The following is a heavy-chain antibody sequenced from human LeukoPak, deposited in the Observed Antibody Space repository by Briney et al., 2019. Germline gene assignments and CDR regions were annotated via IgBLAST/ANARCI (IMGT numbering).Heavy chain of an antibody. CDR1: GYTFTSYG. D-gene: IGHD4-17*01. CDR3: ARAGATTVTTRGFDY. Sequence: ASVKVSCKASGYTFTSYGISWVRQAPGQGLEWMGWISAYNGNTNYAQKLQGRVTMTTDTSTSTAYMELRSLRSDDTAVYYCARAGATTVTTRGFDYWGQGTPVTVSS. CDR2: ISAYNGNT. J-gene: IGHJ4*02. V-gene: IGHV1-18*01.